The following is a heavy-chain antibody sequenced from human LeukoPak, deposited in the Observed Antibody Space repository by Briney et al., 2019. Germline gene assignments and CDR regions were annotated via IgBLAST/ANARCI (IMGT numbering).Heavy chain of an antibody. V-gene: IGHV3-48*03. CDR1: GFTFSSYE. CDR2: ISSSGSTI. J-gene: IGHJ4*02. Sequence: GGSLRLSCAASGFTFSSYEMNWVRQAPGKGLEWVSYISSSGSTIYYADSVKGRFTISRDNAKNSLYLQMNSLRAEDTAVYYCARGLNSGYSYGYPFDYWGQGTLVTVSS. CDR3: ARGLNSGYSYGYPFDY. D-gene: IGHD5-18*01.